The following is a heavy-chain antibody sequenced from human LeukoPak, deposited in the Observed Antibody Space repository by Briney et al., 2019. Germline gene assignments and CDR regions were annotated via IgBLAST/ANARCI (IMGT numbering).Heavy chain of an antibody. D-gene: IGHD5-18*01. CDR3: ARDGGYSYGSFDP. J-gene: IGHJ5*02. Sequence: GGSLRLSCAASGFTFSSYWMSWVSQAPGKGQEWVANIKQDGSEKYYVDSVKGRFTISRDNAKNSLYLQMNSLRAEDTAVYYCARDGGYSYGSFDPWGQGTLVTVPS. CDR2: IKQDGSEK. V-gene: IGHV3-7*01. CDR1: GFTFSSYW.